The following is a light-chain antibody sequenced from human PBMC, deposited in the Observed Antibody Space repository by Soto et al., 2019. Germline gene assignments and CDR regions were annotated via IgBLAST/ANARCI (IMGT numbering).Light chain of an antibody. J-gene: IGKJ2*01. Sequence: DIQMTQSPSTLSASVRDRVTITCRASQSTRSWLSWYQQNPGKAPQLLIYKAYTLEGGVPSRFTGPASRREVAVTISSVDPNNFAPYDGEEYDSDYLYTFGHGTRVDVK. V-gene: IGKV1-5*03. CDR3: EEYDSDYLYT. CDR1: QSTRSW. CDR2: KAY.